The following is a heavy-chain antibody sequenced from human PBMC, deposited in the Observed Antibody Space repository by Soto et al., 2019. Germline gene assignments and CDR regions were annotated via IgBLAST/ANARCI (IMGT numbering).Heavy chain of an antibody. CDR2: VYSSGTT. D-gene: IGHD3-10*01. J-gene: IGHJ4*02. CDR3: ARDIGSYAYGEGY. Sequence: SETLSLTCSVSGGSINSYWWSWIRQPAGKGLEWIGRVYSSGTTGYNPSLNSRATLSVETSKNQFSLKLSSVTAADTAVYYCARDIGSYAYGEGYWGQGIQVTVSS. V-gene: IGHV4-4*07. CDR1: GGSINSYW.